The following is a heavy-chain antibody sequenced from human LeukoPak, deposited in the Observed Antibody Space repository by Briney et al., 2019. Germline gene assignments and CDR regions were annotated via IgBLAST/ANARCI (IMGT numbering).Heavy chain of an antibody. CDR2: IRYDGSNK. CDR3: AKGRWGYYDSSGYCFDY. Sequence: GGSLRLSCAASGFTFSTYGMDWGRQAPGKGLEWVAFIRYDGSNKYYADSVKGRFTISRDNSKNALYLQMNSLRAEDTAVYYCAKGRWGYYDSSGYCFDYWGQGTLVTVSS. V-gene: IGHV3-30*02. D-gene: IGHD3-22*01. CDR1: GFTFSTYG. J-gene: IGHJ4*02.